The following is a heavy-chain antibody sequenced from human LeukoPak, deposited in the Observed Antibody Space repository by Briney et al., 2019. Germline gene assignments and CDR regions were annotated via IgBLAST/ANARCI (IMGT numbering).Heavy chain of an antibody. J-gene: IGHJ4*02. Sequence: PETLCLTCTVSGGSTSSDHWSWIRQPPEKGPEWIGCISYRGSTNYNPSLKSRVTISIDTSKRHFSLKLTSVTAADTAVYYCARGRGLGVITPYSDSWGQGSLVSLPS. CDR3: ARGRGLGVITPYSDS. CDR1: GGSTSSDH. CDR2: ISYRGST. D-gene: IGHD3-16*02. V-gene: IGHV4-59*08.